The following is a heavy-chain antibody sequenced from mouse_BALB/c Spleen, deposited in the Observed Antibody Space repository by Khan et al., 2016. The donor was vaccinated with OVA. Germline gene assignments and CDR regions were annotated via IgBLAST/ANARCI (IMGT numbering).Heavy chain of an antibody. CDR2: INPSNGYT. Sequence: QVQLKESGAELARPGASVKMSCKASGYTFTSYTIHWIKKRPGQGLEWIGYINPSNGYTNSNQKFKDKATLTTDKSSTTAYLQLSSLTSDDSAVYNCVRDGAYHRNDGWFAYWGQGTLVTVSA. D-gene: IGHD2-14*01. CDR1: GYTFTSYT. J-gene: IGHJ3*01. CDR3: VRDGAYHRNDGWFAY. V-gene: IGHV1-4*01.